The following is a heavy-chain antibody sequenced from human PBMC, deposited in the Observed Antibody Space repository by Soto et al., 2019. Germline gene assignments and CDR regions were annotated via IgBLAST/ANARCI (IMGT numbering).Heavy chain of an antibody. D-gene: IGHD2-8*01. J-gene: IGHJ4*02. CDR2: VDGSGGDT. V-gene: IGHV3-23*01. CDR3: AKEIFAAAYAATSAFDL. CDR1: GFTFSSHA. Sequence: GESLKISCAASGFTFSSHAMGWLRQAPGTGPEWVAFVDGSGGDTSYADSVKGRFTISRDNSDNSLFLDMNSLRAEDTGRYFCAKEIFAAAYAATSAFDLWGQGTLVTVSS.